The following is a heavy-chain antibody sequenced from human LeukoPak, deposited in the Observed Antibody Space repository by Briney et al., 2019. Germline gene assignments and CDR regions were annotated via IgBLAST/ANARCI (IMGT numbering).Heavy chain of an antibody. D-gene: IGHD6-19*01. Sequence: KASETLPLTCTVSGGSISSSNYYWGWIRQPPGKGLEWIGSINYSGSTHYNPSLKSRVTISVDTSKDQFSLKLSSVTAADTAVYYCVRHSSGWYWGGSGMDVWGQGTTVIVSS. V-gene: IGHV4-39*01. J-gene: IGHJ6*02. CDR3: VRHSSGWYWGGSGMDV. CDR2: INYSGST. CDR1: GGSISSSNYY.